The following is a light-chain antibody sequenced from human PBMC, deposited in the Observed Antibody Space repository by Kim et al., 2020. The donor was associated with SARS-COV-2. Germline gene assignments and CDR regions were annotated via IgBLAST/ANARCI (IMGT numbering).Light chain of an antibody. CDR2: GKN. J-gene: IGLJ2*01. CDR3: NPRDTLENVV. V-gene: IGLV3-19*01. Sequence: SSELTQDPAVSVALGQTVSITCQGDSLRSYYATWYQQKPGQAPILVIYGKNNRPSGIQTRFSAPTPGNTASLTIPGTQPAEEADNYCNPRDTLENVVFGG. CDR1: SLRSYY.